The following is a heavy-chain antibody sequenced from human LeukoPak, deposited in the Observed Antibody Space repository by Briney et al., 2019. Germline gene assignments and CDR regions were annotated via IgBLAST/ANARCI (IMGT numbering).Heavy chain of an antibody. D-gene: IGHD6-6*01. Sequence: GESLKISCKGSGYSFTNYWIGWVRQMPGKGLEWMGIIYPGDSDTRYSPSFQGQVTISADKSINTAYLQWSSLKASDTAMYYCANSYSISSFDYWGRESWSPSPQ. CDR3: ANSYSISSFDY. V-gene: IGHV5-51*01. CDR1: GYSFTNYW. CDR2: IYPGDSDT. J-gene: IGHJ4*02.